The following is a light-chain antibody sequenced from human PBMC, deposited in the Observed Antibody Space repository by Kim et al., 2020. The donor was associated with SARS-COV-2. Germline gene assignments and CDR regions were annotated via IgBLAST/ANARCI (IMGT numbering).Light chain of an antibody. CDR3: QQANTFPLT. Sequence: AYVGDRVTITCRASQGVYGWLAWYQQKPGKAPNLLIYAAANLQSGVPSRFSGSGSGTDFALTINSLQPEDSATYYCQQANTFPLTFGGGTKVDIK. V-gene: IGKV1-12*01. CDR2: AAA. CDR1: QGVYGW. J-gene: IGKJ4*01.